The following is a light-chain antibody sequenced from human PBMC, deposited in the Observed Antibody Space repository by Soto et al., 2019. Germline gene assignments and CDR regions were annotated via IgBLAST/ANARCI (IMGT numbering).Light chain of an antibody. CDR2: SNS. CDR1: SSNIGSNS. V-gene: IGLV1-47*01. J-gene: IGLJ2*01. Sequence: QSVLTQPPSASGTPGQRDTISCSGSSSNIGSNSVHWYQQLPGTAPKLLIYSNSQRPSGVPERISGSKSGTSASLAISGLRSEDEADYYCAAWDDSLSGVVFGGGTKLTVL. CDR3: AAWDDSLSGVV.